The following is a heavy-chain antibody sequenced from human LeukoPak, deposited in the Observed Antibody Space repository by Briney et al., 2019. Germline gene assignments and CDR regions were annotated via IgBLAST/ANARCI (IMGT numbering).Heavy chain of an antibody. CDR2: IKQDGSEI. D-gene: IGHD3-22*01. Sequence: GGSLRLSCAASGFTFSNYWMSWVRQAPGKGLEWVANIKQDGSEIYYVGSVRGRFTISRDNSKNTLYLQMNSLRAEDTAVYYCAKGGHSSGYYFSFDYWGQGTLVTVSS. CDR3: AKGGHSSGYYFSFDY. CDR1: GFTFSNYW. V-gene: IGHV3-7*01. J-gene: IGHJ4*02.